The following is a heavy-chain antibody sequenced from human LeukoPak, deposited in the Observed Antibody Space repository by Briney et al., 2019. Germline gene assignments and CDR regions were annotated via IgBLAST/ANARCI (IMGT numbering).Heavy chain of an antibody. V-gene: IGHV4-31*03. CDR2: IYYSGST. D-gene: IGHD7-27*01. Sequence: SQTLSLTCTVSGGSIRSGGYYWSWIRQHPGKGLEWIGYIYYSGSTYYNPSLKSRVTISVDTSKNQFSLKLSSVTAADTAVYYCARGRTGDAFEYWGQGTLVTVSS. CDR3: ARGRTGDAFEY. J-gene: IGHJ4*02. CDR1: GGSIRSGGYY.